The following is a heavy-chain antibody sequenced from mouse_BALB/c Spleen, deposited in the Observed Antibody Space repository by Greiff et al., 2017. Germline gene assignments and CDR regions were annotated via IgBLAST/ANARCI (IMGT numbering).Heavy chain of an antibody. J-gene: IGHJ1*01. CDR1: GYAFSSSW. CDR2: IYPGDGDT. Sequence: QVQLQQSGPELVKPGASVKISCKASGYAFSSSWMNWVKQRPGQGLEWIGRIYPGDGDTNYNGKFKGKATLTADKSSSTAYMQLSSLTSVDSAVYFCARGGYFDVWGGGTTVTVSS. CDR3: ARGGYFDV. V-gene: IGHV1-82*01.